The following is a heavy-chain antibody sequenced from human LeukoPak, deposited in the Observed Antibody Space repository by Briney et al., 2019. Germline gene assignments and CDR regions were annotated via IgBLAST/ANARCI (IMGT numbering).Heavy chain of an antibody. CDR1: GFTFSSYA. D-gene: IGHD3-10*01. Sequence: PGGSLRLSCAASGFTFSSYAMSWVRQAPGKGLEWVSAISGSGGGTYYADSVKGRFTISRDNSKNTLYLQMNSLRAEDTAVYYCAKVLGFGELLYFDYWGQGTLVTVSS. J-gene: IGHJ4*02. V-gene: IGHV3-23*01. CDR2: ISGSGGGT. CDR3: AKVLGFGELLYFDY.